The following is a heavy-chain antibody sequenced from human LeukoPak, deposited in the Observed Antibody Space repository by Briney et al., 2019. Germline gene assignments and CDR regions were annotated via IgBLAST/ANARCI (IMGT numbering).Heavy chain of an antibody. CDR3: AGGGQSGGIAGAVPYGTYYYGRNF. D-gene: IGHD6-19*01. J-gene: IGHJ6*04. Sequence: SETLSLTCTVSGGSISSYYWSWIRQPAGKGLEWIGRIYTSGSTNYNPSLKSRVTMSVDTSKNQFSLKLSSVTAADTAVYYCAGGGQSGGIAGAVPYGTYYYGRNFGAKGPRVTVPS. CDR1: GGSISSYY. CDR2: IYTSGST. V-gene: IGHV4-4*07.